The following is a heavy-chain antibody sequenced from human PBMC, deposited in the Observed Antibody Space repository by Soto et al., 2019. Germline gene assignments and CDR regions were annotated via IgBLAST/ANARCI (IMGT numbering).Heavy chain of an antibody. V-gene: IGHV4-34*01. D-gene: IGHD2-21*01. CDR3: ARGLAILGFDY. CDR1: GGSFSGYY. CDR2: INHSGST. J-gene: IGHJ4*02. Sequence: ETLSLTCAVYGGSFSGYYWSWIRQPPGKGLEWIGEINHSGSTNYNPSLKSRVTISVDTSKNQFSLKLSSVTAADTAVYYCARGLAILGFDYWGQGTLVTVSS.